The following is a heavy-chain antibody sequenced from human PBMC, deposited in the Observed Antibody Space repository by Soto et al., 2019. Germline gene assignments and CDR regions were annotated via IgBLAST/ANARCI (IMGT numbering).Heavy chain of an antibody. CDR2: IYPGDSDT. CDR3: ARQESGSYIYYSYGMDV. CDR1: GYSFTSYW. V-gene: IGHV5-51*01. D-gene: IGHD1-26*01. J-gene: IGHJ6*02. Sequence: GESLKISCKGSGYSFTSYWIGWVRQMPGKGLEWMGIIYPGDSDTRYSPSFQGQVTISADKSISTAYLQWSSLKASDTAMYYFARQESGSYIYYSYGMDVWGQGTTVTVSS.